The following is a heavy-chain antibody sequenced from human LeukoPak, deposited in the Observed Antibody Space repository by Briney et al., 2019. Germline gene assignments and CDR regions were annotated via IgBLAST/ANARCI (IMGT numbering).Heavy chain of an antibody. CDR3: ARGRFCSSTSCSHFDI. J-gene: IGHJ4*02. V-gene: IGHV3-7*01. CDR1: GLTFNSYW. Sequence: GGPLRLSCATFGLTFNSYWMSWVRQAPGKGLEWVANIKQDGSEEYYVDSVKGRFTISRDNAKNSLFLQMNSLRAEDTAVYYCARGRFCSSTSCSHFDIWGQGTLVTVSS. D-gene: IGHD2-2*01. CDR2: IKQDGSEE.